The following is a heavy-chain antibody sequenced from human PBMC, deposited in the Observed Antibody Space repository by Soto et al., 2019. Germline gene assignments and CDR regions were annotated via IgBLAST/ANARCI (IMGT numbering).Heavy chain of an antibody. CDR2: ISSSSSYI. CDR1: GFTFSSYS. J-gene: IGHJ4*02. V-gene: IGHV3-21*01. Sequence: EVQLVESGGGLVKPGGSLRLSCAASGFTFSSYSMNWVRQAPGKGLEWVSSISSSSSYIYYADSVKGRFTISRDNAENSLYLQMNSLRAEDTAVYYCARLEYSSSWYDNFDYWGQGTLVTVSS. D-gene: IGHD6-13*01. CDR3: ARLEYSSSWYDNFDY.